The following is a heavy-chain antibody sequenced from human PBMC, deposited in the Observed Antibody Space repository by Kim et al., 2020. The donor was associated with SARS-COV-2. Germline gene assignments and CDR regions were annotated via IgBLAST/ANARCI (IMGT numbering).Heavy chain of an antibody. J-gene: IGHJ4*02. CDR3: TRHDLGIPDFDY. CDR1: GFTFSGSA. V-gene: IGHV3-73*01. Sequence: GGSLRLSCAASGFTFSGSAMHWVRQASGKGLEWVGRIRNKANNYATVHAASVKGRFTISRDDSKNTAYLQMNGLKTEDTAVYYCTRHDLGIPDFDYWGRGTLVTVSS. D-gene: IGHD3-16*01. CDR2: IRNKANNYAT.